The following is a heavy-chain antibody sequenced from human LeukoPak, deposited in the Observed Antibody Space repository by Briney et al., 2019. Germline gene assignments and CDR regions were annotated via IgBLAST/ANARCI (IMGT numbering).Heavy chain of an antibody. Sequence: GASVKVSCKASGYTFNNYGVSWVRHAPGQGLEWMGWIDTYRGSTNYAQNLQGRVTVTTDTSTTTVYMELRSLRSDDTAVYYCARPNTDATGYFFDYWGQGTQVTVSS. J-gene: IGHJ4*02. CDR2: IDTYRGST. CDR1: GYTFNNYG. V-gene: IGHV1-18*01. CDR3: ARPNTDATGYFFDY. D-gene: IGHD1-1*01.